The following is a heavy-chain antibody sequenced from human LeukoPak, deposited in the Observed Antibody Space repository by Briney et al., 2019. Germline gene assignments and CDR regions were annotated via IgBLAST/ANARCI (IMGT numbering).Heavy chain of an antibody. CDR1: GGTFSSYA. Sequence: SVKVSFKASGGTFSSYAISWVRQAPGQGLEWMGRIIPIFGIANYAKKFQGRVTITADKSTSTAYMELSSLRSEDTAVYYCARHFTYGDYEPAHFDYWGQGTLVTVSS. CDR2: IIPIFGIA. J-gene: IGHJ4*02. D-gene: IGHD4-17*01. CDR3: ARHFTYGDYEPAHFDY. V-gene: IGHV1-69*04.